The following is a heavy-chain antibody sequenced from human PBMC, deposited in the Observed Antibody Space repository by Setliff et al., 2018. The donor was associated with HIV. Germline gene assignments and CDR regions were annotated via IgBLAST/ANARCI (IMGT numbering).Heavy chain of an antibody. Sequence: PSETLSLTCSVSGGSISSYYWSWIRQPPGKGLEWLGHIYSSGSTNYNPSLKSRVTISVDTSKNQFSLKLYSVTAADTAVYYCARAYFGSGIYYWGQGTLVTVSS. CDR3: ARAYFGSGIYY. D-gene: IGHD3-10*01. CDR2: IYSSGST. V-gene: IGHV4-4*09. CDR1: GGSISSYY. J-gene: IGHJ4*02.